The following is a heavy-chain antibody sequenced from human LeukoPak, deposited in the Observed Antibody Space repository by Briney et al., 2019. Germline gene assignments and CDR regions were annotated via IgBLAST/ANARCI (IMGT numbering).Heavy chain of an antibody. CDR2: INHSGST. D-gene: IGHD3-10*01. CDR3: ASMVRGVMRAFDI. J-gene: IGHJ3*02. Sequence: SETLSLTCAVYGGSFSDYYWSRIRQPPGKGLEWIGEINHSGSTNYNPSLKSRVTISVDTSKNQFSLKLSSVTAADTAVYYCASMVRGVMRAFDIWGQGTMVTVSS. CDR1: GGSFSDYY. V-gene: IGHV4-34*01.